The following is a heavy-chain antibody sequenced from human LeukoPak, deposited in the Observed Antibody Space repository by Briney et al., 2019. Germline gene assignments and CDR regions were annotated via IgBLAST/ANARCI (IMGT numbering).Heavy chain of an antibody. CDR1: GFTFSSYW. CDR3: AKVRGGDYFDY. J-gene: IGHJ4*02. V-gene: IGHV3-74*01. CDR2: INSAGSST. Sequence: GGSLRLSCAASGFTFSSYWMHWVRQAPGKGLVWVSRINSAGSSTSYADSVKGRFTISRDNAKNTLYLQMNSLRAEDTAVYYCAKVRGGDYFDYWGQGTLVTVSS. D-gene: IGHD3-16*01.